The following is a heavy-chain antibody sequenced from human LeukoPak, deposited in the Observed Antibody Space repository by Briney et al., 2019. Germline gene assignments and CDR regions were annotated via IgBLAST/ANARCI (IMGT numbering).Heavy chain of an antibody. V-gene: IGHV3-23*01. J-gene: IGHJ4*01. D-gene: IGHD3-10*01. CDR3: ATDPGFGDYGDY. CDR1: GFTFSSYA. Sequence: AGGSLRLSCAASGFTFSSYAITSVHQSPGNVLPSVYAISGSGRSTYYADSVKGRFTSSRDNSKNTLYRQMDSLRTADTAVSHCATDPGFGDYGDYWGHGALGTVSS. CDR2: ISGSGRST.